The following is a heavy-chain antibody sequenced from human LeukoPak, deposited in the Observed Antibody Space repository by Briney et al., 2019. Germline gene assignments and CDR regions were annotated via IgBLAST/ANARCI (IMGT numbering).Heavy chain of an antibody. CDR1: GFTFSNYG. Sequence: GRSLRLSCAASGFTFSNYGMHWVRQAPGKGLEWVVVISYDGSNKYYADSVKGRFTISRDNAKNSLFLQMNTLRVEDTAVYYCARDPYSSTWSYGMDVWGQGTTVTVSS. D-gene: IGHD6-6*01. V-gene: IGHV3-30*03. CDR2: ISYDGSNK. J-gene: IGHJ6*02. CDR3: ARDPYSSTWSYGMDV.